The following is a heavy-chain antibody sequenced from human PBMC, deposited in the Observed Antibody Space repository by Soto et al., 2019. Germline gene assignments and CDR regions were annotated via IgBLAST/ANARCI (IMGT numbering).Heavy chain of an antibody. Sequence: LSLTCTVSGASITTSSYWSWIRHPAGKGLEWIGRFSLSGTTNYNPSLRSRVTMSADVSKNQFSLRLTSVTAADTALYYCARGTTPPGAPAWYYFDSGGQGTRLTVS. CDR1: GASITTSSY. V-gene: IGHV4-4*07. CDR3: ARGTTPPGAPAWYYFDS. CDR2: FSLSGTT. J-gene: IGHJ4*02. D-gene: IGHD1-1*01.